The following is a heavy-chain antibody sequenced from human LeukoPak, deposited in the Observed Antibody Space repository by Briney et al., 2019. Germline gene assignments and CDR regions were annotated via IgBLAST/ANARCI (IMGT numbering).Heavy chain of an antibody. CDR3: ASIRGTFGY. Sequence: GGSLRLSCAASGLTFSDHFLDWVRQAPGKGLEWVGRTRNKANSYITEYATSVAGRFTISRDDSKNSLYLQMSSLKTDDTAMYYCASIRGTFGYWGQGTLVTVSS. CDR2: TRNKANSYIT. D-gene: IGHD1-26*01. J-gene: IGHJ4*02. CDR1: GLTFSDHF. V-gene: IGHV3-72*01.